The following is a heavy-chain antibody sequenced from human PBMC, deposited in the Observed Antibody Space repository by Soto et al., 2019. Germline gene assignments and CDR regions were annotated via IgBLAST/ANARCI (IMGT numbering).Heavy chain of an antibody. J-gene: IGHJ5*02. D-gene: IGHD3-22*01. CDR1: GGSISSYY. V-gene: IGHV4-59*01. CDR3: ARGGGDFDRSGLENWFDT. Sequence: SETLSLTCTVSGGSISSYYWSWIRQPPGKGLEWIGYIYYSGSTNYNPSLKSRVTISVDTSKNQFSLKLSSVTAADTAVYYCARGGGDFDRSGLENWFDTWGQGTLVTVSS. CDR2: IYYSGST.